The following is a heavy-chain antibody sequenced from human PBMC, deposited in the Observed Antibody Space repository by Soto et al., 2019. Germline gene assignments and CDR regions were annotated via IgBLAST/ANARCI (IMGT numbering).Heavy chain of an antibody. D-gene: IGHD3-3*01. V-gene: IGHV4-59*01. Sequence: SETLSLTCTVSGGSISSYYWSWIRQPPGKGLEWIGYIYYSGSTNYNPSLKSRVTISVDTSKNQFSLKLSSVTAAETAVYYCARVGYDFWRAGYGMDVWGQGTTVTVSS. CDR3: ARVGYDFWRAGYGMDV. CDR1: GGSISSYY. J-gene: IGHJ6*02. CDR2: IYYSGST.